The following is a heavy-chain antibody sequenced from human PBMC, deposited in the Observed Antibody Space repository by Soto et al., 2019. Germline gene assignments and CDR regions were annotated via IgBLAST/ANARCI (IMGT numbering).Heavy chain of an antibody. V-gene: IGHV4-31*03. CDR2: IYYSGST. CDR1: GGSISSGGYY. Sequence: QVQLQESGPGLVKPSQTLSLTCTVSGGSISSGGYYWSWIRQHPGKGLEWIGYIYYSGSTYYNPSLKGRVTIAVDTSKNKFDLKLSSVTAADTAVYYCASAEYYYYSSGDYDRDWFDPWGQGTLVTVSS. CDR3: ASAEYYYYSSGDYDRDWFDP. J-gene: IGHJ5*02. D-gene: IGHD3-22*01.